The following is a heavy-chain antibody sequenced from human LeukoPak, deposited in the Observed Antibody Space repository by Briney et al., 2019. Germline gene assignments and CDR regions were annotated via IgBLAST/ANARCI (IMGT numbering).Heavy chain of an antibody. Sequence: SVKVSCKASGYTFTSYGISWVRQAPGQGLEWMGGIIPIFGTANYAQKFQGRVTITADKSTSTAYMELSSLRSEDTAVYYCARGLVGATTARYFQHWGQGTLVTVSS. CDR1: GYTFTSYG. J-gene: IGHJ1*01. CDR3: ARGLVGATTARYFQH. D-gene: IGHD1-26*01. V-gene: IGHV1-69*06. CDR2: IIPIFGTA.